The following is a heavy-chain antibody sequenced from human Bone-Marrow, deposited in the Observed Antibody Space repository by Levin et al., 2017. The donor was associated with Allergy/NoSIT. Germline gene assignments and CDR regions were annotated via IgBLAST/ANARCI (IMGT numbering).Heavy chain of an antibody. J-gene: IGHJ4*02. CDR1: GFSLSTTGEG. Sequence: VSGPTLVKPTQTLTLTCTFSGFSLSTTGEGVGWIRQAPGKALEWLALIYWGDDKRYSPSLKSRLTITKDTSKNQVVLTMTNMDPVDTATYYCAHRRRVYGYTYGEWPDWGQGTLVTVSS. CDR2: IYWGDDK. D-gene: IGHD5-18*01. CDR3: AHRRRVYGYTYGEWPD. V-gene: IGHV2-5*02.